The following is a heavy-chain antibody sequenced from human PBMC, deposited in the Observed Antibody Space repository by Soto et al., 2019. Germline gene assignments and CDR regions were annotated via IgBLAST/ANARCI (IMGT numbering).Heavy chain of an antibody. CDR1: GFTFSSYE. Sequence: GGSLRLSCAASGFTFSSYEMNWVRQAPGKGLEWVSYISSSGSTIYYADSVKGRFTISRDNAKNSLYLQMNSLRAEDTAVYYCARDSIVVVPGGGNWFDPWGQGTLVTVSS. CDR3: ARDSIVVVPGGGNWFDP. V-gene: IGHV3-48*03. J-gene: IGHJ5*02. CDR2: ISSSGSTI. D-gene: IGHD2-2*01.